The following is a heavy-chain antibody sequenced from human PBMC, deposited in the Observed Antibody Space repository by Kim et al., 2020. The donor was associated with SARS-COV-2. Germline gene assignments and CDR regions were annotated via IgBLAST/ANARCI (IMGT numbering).Heavy chain of an antibody. CDR1: GFTFDDYA. CDR3: ALRGPMGNFDY. Sequence: GGSLRLSCAASGFTFDDYAMHWVRQAPGKGLEWVSGISWNSGSIGYADSVKGRFTISRDNAKNSLYLQMNSLRAEDTALYYCALRGPMGNFDYWGQGTLVTVSS. CDR2: ISWNSGSI. D-gene: IGHD1-26*01. V-gene: IGHV3-9*01. J-gene: IGHJ4*02.